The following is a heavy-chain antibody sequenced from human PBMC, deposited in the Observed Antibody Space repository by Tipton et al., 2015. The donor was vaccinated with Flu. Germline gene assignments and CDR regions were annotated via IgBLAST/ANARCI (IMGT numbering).Heavy chain of an antibody. V-gene: IGHV1-46*01. Sequence: QSGAEVKKPGASVKVSCKASGYTFTSYYMHLVRQAPGQGLEWMGIINPSGGSTSYAQKFQGRVTMTRDTSTSTVYMELSSLRSEDTAVYYCARGDKWFRELSHYYYGMDVWGQGTTVTVSS. CDR1: GYTFTSYY. CDR3: ARGDKWFRELSHYYYGMDV. CDR2: INPSGGST. J-gene: IGHJ6*02. D-gene: IGHD3-10*01.